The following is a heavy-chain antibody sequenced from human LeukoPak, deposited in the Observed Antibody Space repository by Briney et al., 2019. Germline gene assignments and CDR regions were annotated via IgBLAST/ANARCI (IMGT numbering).Heavy chain of an antibody. V-gene: IGHV3-74*01. CDR3: MSDIVVVPAAPYNWFDP. D-gene: IGHD2-2*01. CDR1: GFTFSSYW. CDR2: INSDGSRT. J-gene: IGHJ5*02. Sequence: GGSLRLSCAASGFTFSSYWMHWVRQAPGKGLVWVSRINSDGSRTSYADSVKGRFTISRDNAKNTLYLQMTSLRAEDTSVYYCMSDIVVVPAAPYNWFDPWGQGTLVTVSS.